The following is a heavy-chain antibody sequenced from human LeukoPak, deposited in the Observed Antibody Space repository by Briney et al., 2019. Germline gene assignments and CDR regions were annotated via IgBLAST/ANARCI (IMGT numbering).Heavy chain of an antibody. Sequence: PSETLSLTCTVSGGSISSYSWSWIRQPPGKGLECIGYVYYSGSTLYNPSLNSRVTISVATSKNQFSLKLSSVTAADTAVYYCARGLRTVRGVIDLHWFDPWGQGTLVTVSS. CDR2: VYYSGST. D-gene: IGHD3-10*01. CDR3: ARGLRTVRGVIDLHWFDP. V-gene: IGHV4-59*01. J-gene: IGHJ5*02. CDR1: GGSISSYS.